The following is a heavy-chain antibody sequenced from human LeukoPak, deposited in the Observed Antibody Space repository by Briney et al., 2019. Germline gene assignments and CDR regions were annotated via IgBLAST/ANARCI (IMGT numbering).Heavy chain of an antibody. D-gene: IGHD3-10*01. CDR2: INHSGST. V-gene: IGHV4-34*01. Sequence: SETLSLTCAVYGGSFSGYYWSWIRQPPGKGLEWIGEINHSGSTNYNPSLKSRVTISVDTSKNQFSLKLSSVTAADTAVYHCARRGYYGSAFDYWGQGTLVTVSS. CDR3: ARRGYYGSAFDY. CDR1: GGSFSGYY. J-gene: IGHJ4*02.